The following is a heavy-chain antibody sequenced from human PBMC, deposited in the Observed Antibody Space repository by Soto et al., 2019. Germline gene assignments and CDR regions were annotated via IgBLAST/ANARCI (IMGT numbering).Heavy chain of an antibody. CDR3: ARASYYSDSFGYFLDS. CDR1: GGSISPYY. Sequence: SETLSLTCTVSGGSISPYYWIWIRQTPGKGLEWIAYIYYSGSTNYNPSLKSRVTISVDTSKNQCSLKLSSVTAADTAVYYCARASYYSDSFGYFLDSWGQGTLVTVS. V-gene: IGHV4-59*01. D-gene: IGHD3-22*01. CDR2: IYYSGST. J-gene: IGHJ4*02.